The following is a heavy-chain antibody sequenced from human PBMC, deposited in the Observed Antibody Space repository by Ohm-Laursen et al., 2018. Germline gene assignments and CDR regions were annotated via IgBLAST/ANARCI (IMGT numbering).Heavy chain of an antibody. V-gene: IGHV3-66*04. CDR1: GFTVGNNY. Sequence: SLRLSCSASGFTVGNNYMSWVRQAPGKGLEWVSFIYSGGSTYYADSVKGRFTISRDNSKNTLYLQLNSLRAEDTAVYYCARHDGYGRWGQGTRVTVSS. CDR3: ARHDGYGR. CDR2: IYSGGST. J-gene: IGHJ4*02. D-gene: IGHD5-24*01.